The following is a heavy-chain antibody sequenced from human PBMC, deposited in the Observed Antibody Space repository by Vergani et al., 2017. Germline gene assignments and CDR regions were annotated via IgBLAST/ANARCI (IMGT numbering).Heavy chain of an antibody. Sequence: QVQLQESGPGLVKPSQTLSLTCSVSGDSISSGVYYWNWIRQHPGKGLEWIGNIYYTGSTHDNPSLRRRINMSVDTSKNQFSLKLNSVTAADTAMYYCACVGDYDDCDAFRFRYFDSWGPGILVTVSS. CDR2: IYYTGST. CDR1: GDSISSGVYY. J-gene: IGHJ4*02. CDR3: ACVGDYDDCDAFRFRYFDS. D-gene: IGHD3-22*01. V-gene: IGHV4-31*03.